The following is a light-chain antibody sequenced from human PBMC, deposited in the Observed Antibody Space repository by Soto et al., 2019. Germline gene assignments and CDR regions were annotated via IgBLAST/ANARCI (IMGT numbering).Light chain of an antibody. V-gene: IGKV3-20*01. Sequence: EIVLTQSPDTLSLSPGERATLSCRASQGVSSSDLAWYQQKPGQAPRLLIYGASSRATGIPDRFSGSASGIDFTLTISRLEPEDFAVYYWQQYGSSRTFGQGTKVEIK. CDR2: GAS. J-gene: IGKJ1*01. CDR1: QGVSSSD. CDR3: QQYGSSRT.